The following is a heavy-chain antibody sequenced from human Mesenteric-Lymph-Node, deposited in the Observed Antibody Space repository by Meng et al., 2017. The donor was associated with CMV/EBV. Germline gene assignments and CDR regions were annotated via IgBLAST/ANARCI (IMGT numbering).Heavy chain of an antibody. CDR1: GLTASIRH. CDR2: ICTGDTT. CDR3: AVGYDSRKVAY. J-gene: IGHJ4*02. V-gene: IGHV3-53*01. D-gene: IGHD3-3*01. Sequence: GESLKISCVVSGLTASIRHMNWVRQAPGKGLEWVSVICTGDTTHYADFVKGRFTISRDDSKNILYLQMNSLRAEDTALYYCAVGYDSRKVAYWGQGTLVTVSS.